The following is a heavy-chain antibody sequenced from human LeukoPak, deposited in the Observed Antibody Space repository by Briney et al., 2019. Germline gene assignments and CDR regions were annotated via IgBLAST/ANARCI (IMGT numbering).Heavy chain of an antibody. Sequence: PGGSLRLSCAASGFTFSNHGLNWVRQAPGKGLEWVSAISDGGETFYAGSVKGRFTISRDNSKNTLYLQMNSLRAVDTALYYCATSFTRISILMQKWGQGALVTVSS. CDR3: ATSFTRISILMQK. CDR1: GFTFSNHG. CDR2: ISDGGET. J-gene: IGHJ4*02. D-gene: IGHD2-8*01. V-gene: IGHV3-23*01.